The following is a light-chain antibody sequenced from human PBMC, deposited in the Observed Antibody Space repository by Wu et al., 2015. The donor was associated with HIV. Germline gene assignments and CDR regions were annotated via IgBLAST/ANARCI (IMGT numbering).Light chain of an antibody. CDR2: AAS. CDR3: QNYHSXPLT. V-gene: IGKV1-27*01. J-gene: IGKJ4*01. Sequence: DIQMTHSPSSLSASVGDRVTITCRASQGISNHLAWYQQKPGKAPELLIYAASTLQSGSHLGSAAEALGQSSLSPSAACSLKMLQTYYCQNYHSXPLTFGGGTTVEI. CDR1: QGISNH.